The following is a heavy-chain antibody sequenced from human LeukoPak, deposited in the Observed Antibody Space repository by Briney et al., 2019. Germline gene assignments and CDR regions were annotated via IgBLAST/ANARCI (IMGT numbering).Heavy chain of an antibody. CDR1: GGSIRNSSFY. J-gene: IGHJ4*02. D-gene: IGHD5-24*01. CDR3: ARQGRDGYNCFDY. V-gene: IGHV4-39*01. CDR2: IYNSGTT. Sequence: SETLSLTCAVSGGSIRNSSFYWGWIRQPPGKGLEWIASIYNSGTTYYNPSLKSRITIFVDTSKNQFSLKLSSVTAADTAVYYCARQGRDGYNCFDYWGQGTLVTVSS.